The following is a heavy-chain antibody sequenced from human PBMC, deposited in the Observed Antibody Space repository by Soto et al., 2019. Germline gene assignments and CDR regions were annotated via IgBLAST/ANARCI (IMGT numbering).Heavy chain of an antibody. D-gene: IGHD3-10*01. CDR3: ARRKFSSGPIDH. CDR2: IYPGDSDT. CDR1: GYTFTNYL. V-gene: IGHV5-51*03. Sequence: EVQLVQSGAEVKKPGESLKISCTGSGYTFTNYLIAWVRQMPGKGLEWMGMIYPGDSDTKYSPSFEGHVTMSVGKSMTTAYLQWSSLKAPDIATYYCARRKFSSGPIDHWGQGTLVIVSS. J-gene: IGHJ4*02.